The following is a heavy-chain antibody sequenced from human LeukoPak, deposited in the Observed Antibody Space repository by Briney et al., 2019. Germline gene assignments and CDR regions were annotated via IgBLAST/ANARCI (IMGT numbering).Heavy chain of an antibody. V-gene: IGHV3-21*01. CDR1: GFTFSGYS. CDR3: ARGRFVVGDGFDY. D-gene: IGHD2-2*01. J-gene: IGHJ4*02. CDR2: FGTRSTSI. Sequence: GGSLRLSCTASGFTFSGYSMNWIRQAPGKGLEWVSSFGTRSTSIYHAGSVKGRFAISRDNAKNSLYLQMNNLRAEDTALYYCARGRFVVGDGFDYWGQGTLVTVSS.